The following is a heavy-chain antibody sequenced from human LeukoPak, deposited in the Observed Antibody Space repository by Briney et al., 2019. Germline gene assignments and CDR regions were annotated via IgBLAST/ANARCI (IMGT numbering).Heavy chain of an antibody. Sequence: PSETLSLTCTVSGGSISSYYWSWIRQPAGKGLEWIGRIYTSGSTNYNPSLKSRVTISVDTSKNQFSLKLSSVTAADTAVYYCARAIVGTVTTTFDYWGQGTLVTVSS. CDR2: IYTSGST. CDR3: ARAIVGTVTTTFDY. J-gene: IGHJ4*02. D-gene: IGHD4-11*01. CDR1: GGSISSYY. V-gene: IGHV4-4*07.